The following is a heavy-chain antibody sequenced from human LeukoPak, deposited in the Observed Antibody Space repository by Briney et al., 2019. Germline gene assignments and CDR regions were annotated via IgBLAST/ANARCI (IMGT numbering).Heavy chain of an antibody. CDR3: ARVAYCSGGSCYHNWFDP. D-gene: IGHD2-15*01. V-gene: IGHV1-8*03. CDR2: MNPNSGNT. Sequence: ASVTVSFKASGYTFTSYDINWVRQATGQGLEGMGWMNPNSGNTGYAQKFQGRVTITRNTSKSTAYMELSSLRSEDTAVYYRARVAYCSGGSCYHNWFDPWGQGTLVTVSS. CDR1: GYTFTSYD. J-gene: IGHJ5*02.